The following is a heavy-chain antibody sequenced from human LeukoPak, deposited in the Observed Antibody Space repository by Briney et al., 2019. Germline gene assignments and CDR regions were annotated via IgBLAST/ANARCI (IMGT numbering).Heavy chain of an antibody. V-gene: IGHV1-2*02. CDR3: ARAEPTSSTSITMDV. CDR1: GYTFTGYY. CDR2: INPNSGGT. D-gene: IGHD2-2*01. J-gene: IGHJ6*03. Sequence: ASVKVSCKASGYTFTGYYMHWVRQAPGQGLEWMGWINPNSGGTNYAQKFQGRVTMTRDTSISTAYMELSRLRSDDTAVYYCARAEPTSSTSITMDVWGKGTTVTVSS.